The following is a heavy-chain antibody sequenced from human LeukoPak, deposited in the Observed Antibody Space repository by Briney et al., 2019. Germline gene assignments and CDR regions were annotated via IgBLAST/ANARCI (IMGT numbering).Heavy chain of an antibody. J-gene: IGHJ4*02. CDR2: ISSSSSYI. Sequence: GGSLRLPCAASGFTFSSYSMNWVRQAPGKGLEWVSSISSSSSYIYYADSVKGRFTISRDNAKNSLYLQMNSLRAEDTAVYYCAREGSGYDYNFDYWGQGTLVTVSS. D-gene: IGHD5-12*01. CDR1: GFTFSSYS. CDR3: AREGSGYDYNFDY. V-gene: IGHV3-21*01.